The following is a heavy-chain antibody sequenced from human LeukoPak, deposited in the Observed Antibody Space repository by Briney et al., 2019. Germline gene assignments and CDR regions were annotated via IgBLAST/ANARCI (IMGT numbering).Heavy chain of an antibody. D-gene: IGHD3-10*01. CDR3: ARVGLRGVIILWFDP. CDR1: GGSISSYY. V-gene: IGHV4-59*01. Sequence: SETLSLPCTVSGGSISSYYWSWIRQPPGKGLEWIGYIYYSGSTNYNPSLKSRVTISVDTSKNQCSRKLSSVTAADTAVYYCARVGLRGVIILWFDPWGQGTLVTVSS. CDR2: IYYSGST. J-gene: IGHJ5*02.